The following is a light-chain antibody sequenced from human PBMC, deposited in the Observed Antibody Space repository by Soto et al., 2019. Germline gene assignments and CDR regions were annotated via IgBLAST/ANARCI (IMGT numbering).Light chain of an antibody. V-gene: IGLV6-57*01. CDR1: SGSIATNS. J-gene: IGLJ2*01. CDR2: EDN. Sequence: NFMLTQPHSVSESPGQTVTISCTRSSGSIATNSLQWYQQRPRSSFRTVIYEDNRRLSGVPDRFSGSIDSSSNSASLVISGLKTEDEADYYCQYFDATNVVFGGGTKLTVL. CDR3: QYFDATNVV.